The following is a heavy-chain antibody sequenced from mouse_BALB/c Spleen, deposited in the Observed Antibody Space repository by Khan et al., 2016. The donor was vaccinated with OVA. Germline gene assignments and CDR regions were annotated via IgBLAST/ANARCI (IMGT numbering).Heavy chain of an antibody. V-gene: IGHV1-80*01. CDR1: GYAFSRYW. Sequence: QVQLQQSGAELVRPGSSVKISCKASGYAFSRYWMNWVKQRPGQGLEWIGQIYPGDGDTNYNGKFKGKATLTADKSSSTAYMPLSSLTSEDSAVYFCARLAAFDGNYSDYWGQGTTLTVSS. D-gene: IGHD2-1*01. CDR3: ARLAAFDGNYSDY. CDR2: IYPGDGDT. J-gene: IGHJ2*01.